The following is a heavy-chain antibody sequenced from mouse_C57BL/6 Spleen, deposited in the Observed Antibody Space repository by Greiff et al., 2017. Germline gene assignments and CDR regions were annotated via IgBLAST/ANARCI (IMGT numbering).Heavy chain of an antibody. CDR2: ILPGSGST. D-gene: IGHD1-1*01. V-gene: IGHV1-9*01. Sequence: VHLVESGAELMKPGASVKLSCKATGYTFTGYWIEWVKQRPGHGLEWIGEILPGSGSTNYNEKFKGKATFTADTSSNTAYMQLSSLTTEDSAIYYCARKAHYYGSSLFAYWGQGTLVTVSA. CDR1: GYTFTGYW. J-gene: IGHJ3*01. CDR3: ARKAHYYGSSLFAY.